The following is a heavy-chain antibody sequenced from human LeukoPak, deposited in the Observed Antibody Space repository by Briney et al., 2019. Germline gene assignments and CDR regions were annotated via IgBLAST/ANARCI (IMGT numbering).Heavy chain of an antibody. CDR1: GFTFSSYA. V-gene: IGHV3-9*01. CDR2: ISWNSGSI. Sequence: GGSLRLSCGAYGFTFSSYAMHWVRQAPGKGLEWVSGISWNSGSIGYADSVKGRFTISRDNAKNSLYLQMNSLRAEDTALYYCAKAGDYGDYGRWFDPWGQGTLVTVSS. D-gene: IGHD4-17*01. J-gene: IGHJ5*02. CDR3: AKAGDYGDYGRWFDP.